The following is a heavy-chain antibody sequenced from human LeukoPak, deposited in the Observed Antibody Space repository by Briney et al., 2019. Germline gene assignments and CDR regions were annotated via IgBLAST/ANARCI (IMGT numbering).Heavy chain of an antibody. CDR1: GFTFDDYA. D-gene: IGHD6-19*01. J-gene: IGHJ6*03. CDR2: VSWNSGSI. Sequence: GGSLRLSCAASGFTFDDYAMHWVRQAPGKGLEWVSGVSWNSGSIGYADFVKGRFTISRDNAKNSLYLQMNSLRAEDMASYYCAKAVAPYYYMDVWGKGTTVTVSS. V-gene: IGHV3-9*03. CDR3: AKAVAPYYYMDV.